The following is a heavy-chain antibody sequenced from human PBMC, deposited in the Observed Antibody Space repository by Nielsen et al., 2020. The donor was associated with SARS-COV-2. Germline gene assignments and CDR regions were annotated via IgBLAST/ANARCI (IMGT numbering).Heavy chain of an antibody. Sequence: GGSLRLSCAASGFTFSRYCMSWVRQAPGKGLEWVANIQQDGGEKYYVDSVKGRFTISRDNAKNSLYLQMNSLRAEDTAVYYCARGGEYSSGWFTSYYGMDVWGQGTTVTVSS. CDR3: ARGGEYSSGWFTSYYGMDV. D-gene: IGHD6-19*01. CDR2: IQQDGGEK. J-gene: IGHJ6*02. V-gene: IGHV3-7*03. CDR1: GFTFSRYC.